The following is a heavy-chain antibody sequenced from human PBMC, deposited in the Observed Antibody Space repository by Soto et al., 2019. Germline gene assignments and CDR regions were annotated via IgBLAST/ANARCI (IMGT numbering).Heavy chain of an antibody. Sequence: ASVKVSCKASGYTFTSYGISWVRQAPGQGLEWMGWISAYNGNTNYAQKLQGRVTMTTDTSTSTAYMELRSLRSDDTAVYYCARAEDIVVVPAAMWALMGMDVWGQGTTVTVSS. CDR3: ARAEDIVVVPAAMWALMGMDV. CDR2: ISAYNGNT. D-gene: IGHD2-2*01. J-gene: IGHJ6*02. V-gene: IGHV1-18*01. CDR1: GYTFTSYG.